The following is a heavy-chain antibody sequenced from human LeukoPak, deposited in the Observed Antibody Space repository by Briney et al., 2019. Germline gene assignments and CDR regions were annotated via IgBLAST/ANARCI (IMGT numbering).Heavy chain of an antibody. Sequence: ASVKVSCKASGYTFTGYYMHWVRQAPGQGLERMGRINPNSGGTNYAQKFQGRVTMTRDTSISTAYMELSRLRSDDTAVYYCARDIGYCSSTSCYVVGDYWGQGTLVTVSS. CDR1: GYTFTGYY. J-gene: IGHJ4*02. V-gene: IGHV1-2*06. CDR3: ARDIGYCSSTSCYVVGDY. CDR2: INPNSGGT. D-gene: IGHD2-2*01.